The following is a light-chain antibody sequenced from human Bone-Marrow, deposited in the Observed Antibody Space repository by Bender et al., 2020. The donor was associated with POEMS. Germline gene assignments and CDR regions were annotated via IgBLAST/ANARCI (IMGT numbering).Light chain of an antibody. CDR2: EVS. CDR3: SSYTSSTTLV. Sequence: QSALTQPASMSGSPGQSITISCTGTSSDVGSYNLVSWYQQHPGKAPKLMIYEVSKRPSGVSNRFSGSKSGNTASLTISGLQAEDEADYYCSSYTSSTTLVFGGGTKLTVL. V-gene: IGLV2-14*02. CDR1: SSDVGSYNL. J-gene: IGLJ2*01.